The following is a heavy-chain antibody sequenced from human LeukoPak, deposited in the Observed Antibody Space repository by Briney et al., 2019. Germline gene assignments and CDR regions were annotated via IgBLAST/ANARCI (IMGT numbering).Heavy chain of an antibody. CDR2: ISGSGGST. D-gene: IGHD6-19*01. Sequence: GGSLRLSCAASGFTFSSYAMSWVRQAPGKGLEWVSAISGSGGSTYYADSVNGRFTISRDNSKNTLYLQMNSLRAEDTAVYYCAKSPSSGWYRGAPDYWGQGTLVTASS. CDR1: GFTFSSYA. V-gene: IGHV3-23*01. J-gene: IGHJ4*02. CDR3: AKSPSSGWYRGAPDY.